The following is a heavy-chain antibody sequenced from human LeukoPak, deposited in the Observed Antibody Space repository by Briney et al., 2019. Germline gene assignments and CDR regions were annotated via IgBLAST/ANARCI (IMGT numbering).Heavy chain of an antibody. CDR3: ARDEDYDSSGYYFDY. V-gene: IGHV3-7*01. CDR1: GFTFSSYW. D-gene: IGHD3-22*01. J-gene: IGHJ4*02. CDR2: INQDGSEK. Sequence: QPGGSLRLSCAASGFTFSSYWMSWVRQAPGKGLEWVANINQDGSEKYYVDSVKGRFTISRDNAKNSLYLQMNSLRAEDTAVYYCARDEDYDSSGYYFDYWGQGTLVTVSS.